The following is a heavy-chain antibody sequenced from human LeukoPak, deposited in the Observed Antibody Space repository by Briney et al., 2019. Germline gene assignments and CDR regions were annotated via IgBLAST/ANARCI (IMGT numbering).Heavy chain of an antibody. J-gene: IGHJ5*02. V-gene: IGHV4-4*02. Sequence: SETLSLTCAVSGGSISSSNWWSWVRQPPGKGLEWIGYIYYSGSTNYNPSLKSRVTISVDTSKNQFSLKLSSVTAADTAVYYCARYSSSWSLNWFDPWSQGTLVTVSS. CDR3: ARYSSSWSLNWFDP. D-gene: IGHD6-13*01. CDR1: GGSISSSNW. CDR2: IYYSGST.